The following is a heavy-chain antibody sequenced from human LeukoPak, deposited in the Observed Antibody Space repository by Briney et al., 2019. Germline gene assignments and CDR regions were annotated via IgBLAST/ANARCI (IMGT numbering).Heavy chain of an antibody. CDR3: AKDTGPAANDAFDI. CDR1: GFTFSSYA. CDR2: ISWNSGSI. V-gene: IGHV3-9*01. J-gene: IGHJ3*02. Sequence: QPGGSLRLSCAASGFTFSSYAMSWVRQAPGKGLEWVSGISWNSGSIGYADSVKGRFTISRDNAKNSLYLQMNSLRAEDTALYYCAKDTGPAANDAFDIWGQGTMVTVSS. D-gene: IGHD2-2*01.